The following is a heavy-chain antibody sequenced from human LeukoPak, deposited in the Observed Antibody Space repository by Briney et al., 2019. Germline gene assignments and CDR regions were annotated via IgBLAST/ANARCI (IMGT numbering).Heavy chain of an antibody. D-gene: IGHD6-13*01. Sequence: SETLSLTCTVSGGSISSYYWSWIRQPPGKGLEWIGYIYYSGSTNYNPSLKSRVTISVDTSKNQFSLKLSSVTAADTAVYYCARHLGSSSWEVLFDYWGQGTLVTVSS. CDR2: IYYSGST. J-gene: IGHJ4*02. CDR1: GGSISSYY. V-gene: IGHV4-59*08. CDR3: ARHLGSSSWEVLFDY.